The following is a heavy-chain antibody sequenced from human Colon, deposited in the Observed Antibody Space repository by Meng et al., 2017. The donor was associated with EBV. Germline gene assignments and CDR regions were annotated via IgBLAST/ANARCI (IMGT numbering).Heavy chain of an antibody. D-gene: IGHD5-12*01. CDR3: ARVSVDMVYFDS. V-gene: IGHV4-30-2*01. CDR1: GSLISSGGYS. CDR2: IYHSGST. J-gene: IGHJ4*02. Sequence: QQQGAASGLVTPSQTLSLSCAVSGSLISSGGYSWSWIRQPPGKGLEWLGNIYHSGSTYYNPSLKSRVTISVDRSKNVFSLKLTSVTAADTAVYYCARVSVDMVYFDSWGQGILVTVSS.